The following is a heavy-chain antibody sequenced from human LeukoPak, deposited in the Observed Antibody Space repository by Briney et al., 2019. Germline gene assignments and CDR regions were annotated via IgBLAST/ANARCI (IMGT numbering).Heavy chain of an antibody. CDR2: ISSSSRYI. J-gene: IGHJ4*02. CDR3: ARVAEAAAFDY. CDR1: GFTFSSYS. D-gene: IGHD6-13*01. V-gene: IGHV3-21*01. Sequence: PGGSLRLSCAASGFTFSSYSMTWVRQAPGKGLEWVSSISSSSRYIYYADSMKGRFTISRDNAKNSLFLQMNSQRAEDTAVYYCARVAEAAAFDYWGQGTLVTVSS.